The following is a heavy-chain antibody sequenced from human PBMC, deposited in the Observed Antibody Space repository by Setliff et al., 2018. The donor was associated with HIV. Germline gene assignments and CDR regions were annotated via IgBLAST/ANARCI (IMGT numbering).Heavy chain of an antibody. Sequence: SETLSLTCTVSGGSISSHYWSWIRQPPGKGLEWIGYVWDNGTTKYNPSLESRVTISLHTSKNQFSLKLTSVTAADTAVYYCARGHCSGTNCYGVDYYGMDVWGQGTTVTVSS. J-gene: IGHJ6*02. CDR1: GGSISSHY. CDR2: VWDNGTT. CDR3: ARGHCSGTNCYGVDYYGMDV. V-gene: IGHV4-59*11. D-gene: IGHD2-2*01.